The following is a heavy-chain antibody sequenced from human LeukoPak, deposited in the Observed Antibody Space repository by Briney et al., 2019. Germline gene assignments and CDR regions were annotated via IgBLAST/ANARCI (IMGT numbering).Heavy chain of an antibody. J-gene: IGHJ4*02. CDR3: AREGNGYNTYSYFDY. D-gene: IGHD5-24*01. Sequence: ASVKVSCKASGYTFTGYYMHWVRQAPGQGLEWMGWINPNSGGTNYAQKFQGRVTMTRDTSISTAYMELSRLRSDDTAVYYCAREGNGYNTYSYFDYWGQGTLVTVSS. V-gene: IGHV1-2*02. CDR2: INPNSGGT. CDR1: GYTFTGYY.